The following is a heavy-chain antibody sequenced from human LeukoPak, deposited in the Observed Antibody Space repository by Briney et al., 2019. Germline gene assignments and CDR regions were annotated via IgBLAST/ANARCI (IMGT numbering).Heavy chain of an antibody. Sequence: SETLSLTCTVSGGSISSYYWSWIRQSPGKGPEWIGYIYYSGSTNYNPSLKSRVTISVDTSKNQFSLKLSSVTAADTAVYYCARFCSGGSCYSLVENWFDPWGQGTLVTVSS. CDR1: GGSISSYY. CDR2: IYYSGST. D-gene: IGHD2-15*01. CDR3: ARFCSGGSCYSLVENWFDP. V-gene: IGHV4-59*01. J-gene: IGHJ5*02.